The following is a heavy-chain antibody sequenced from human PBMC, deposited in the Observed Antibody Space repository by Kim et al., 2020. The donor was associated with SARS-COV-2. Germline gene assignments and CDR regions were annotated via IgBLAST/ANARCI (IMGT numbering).Heavy chain of an antibody. CDR2: ASRDGGGG. J-gene: IGHJ3*01. CDR3: ARAQHGSGKGAVDL. CDR1: GFTFANHW. Sequence: GGSLRLSCAASGFTFANHWINWVRQDPGKGLLWVARASRDGGGGDYAASVKGRFTVSRDNAKKTVDLQMHSLRVEDTGIYYCARAQHGSGKGAVDLWGQGTMVTVSS. D-gene: IGHD3-10*01. V-gene: IGHV3-74*01.